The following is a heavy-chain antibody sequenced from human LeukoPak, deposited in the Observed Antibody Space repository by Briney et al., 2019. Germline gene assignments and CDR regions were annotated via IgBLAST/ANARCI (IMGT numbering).Heavy chain of an antibody. J-gene: IGHJ4*02. Sequence: GGSLRLSCAASGFNFSSYGMDWVRQAPGKGLEWVAIIWYDGSNKYYVDSVKGRFTISRDNSKTTLYLQMTSLRADDTAVYYCARDRGTNGINDRGYFDYWGQGTLVTVSS. CDR1: GFNFSSYG. D-gene: IGHD1-1*01. CDR2: IWYDGSNK. V-gene: IGHV3-33*08. CDR3: ARDRGTNGINDRGYFDY.